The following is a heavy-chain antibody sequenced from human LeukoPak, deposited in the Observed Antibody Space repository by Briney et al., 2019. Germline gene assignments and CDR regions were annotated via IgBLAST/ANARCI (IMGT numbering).Heavy chain of an antibody. V-gene: IGHV4-34*01. Sequence: PSETLSLTCTVSGGSFSGYYWSWIRQPPGKGLEWIGEINHSASTNYNPSLRSRVSLSIDTSKQQFSLRLSSVTDADTAVYYCARDLELERNRWNYFESWGQGTLVTVSS. D-gene: IGHD1-1*01. J-gene: IGHJ4*02. CDR1: GGSFSGYY. CDR3: ARDLELERNRWNYFES. CDR2: INHSAST.